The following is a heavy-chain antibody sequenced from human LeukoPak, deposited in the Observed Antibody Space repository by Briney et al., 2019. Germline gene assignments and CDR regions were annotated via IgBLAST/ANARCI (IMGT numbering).Heavy chain of an antibody. D-gene: IGHD6-19*01. CDR1: GYTFTSYY. CDR2: INPSGGST. J-gene: IGHJ6*02. CDR3: ASSLAVAYGMDV. Sequence: WASVKVSCKASGYTFTSYYMHWVRQAPGQGLEWMGIINPSGGSTSYEEKFQGNVTMTRDTSTSTVYMELRSLRSEDTAVYYCASSLAVAYGMDVWGQGTTVTVSS. V-gene: IGHV1-46*01.